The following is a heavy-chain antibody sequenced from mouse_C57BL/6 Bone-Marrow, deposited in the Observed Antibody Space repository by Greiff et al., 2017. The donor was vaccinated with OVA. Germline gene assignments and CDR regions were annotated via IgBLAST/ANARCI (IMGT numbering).Heavy chain of an antibody. CDR2: IDPSDSYT. V-gene: IGHV1-59*01. D-gene: IGHD1-1*01. J-gene: IGHJ3*01. CDR1: GYTFTSYW. CDR3: ASNYGSSPWFAY. Sequence: QVQLQQPGAELVRPGTSVKLSCKASGYTFTSYWMHWVKQRPGQGLEWIGVIDPSDSYTNYNQKFKGKATLTVETSSSTAYMQLSSLTSEDSAVYYCASNYGSSPWFAYWGQGTLVTVSA.